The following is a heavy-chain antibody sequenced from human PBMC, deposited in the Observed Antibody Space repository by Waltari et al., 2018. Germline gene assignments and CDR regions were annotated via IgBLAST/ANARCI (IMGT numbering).Heavy chain of an antibody. D-gene: IGHD3-10*01. CDR2: ISISSSTI. J-gene: IGHJ4*02. CDR1: GFTFSSYS. CDR3: ARHPRGSGSYHFDY. V-gene: IGHV3-48*04. Sequence: VQLVESGGGLVQPGGSLRLSCAASGFTFSSYSMNWVRQAPGKGLEWVSYISISSSTIYYADSVKGRFTISRDNAKNSLYLQMNSLRAEDTAVYYCARHPRGSGSYHFDYWGQGTLVTVSS.